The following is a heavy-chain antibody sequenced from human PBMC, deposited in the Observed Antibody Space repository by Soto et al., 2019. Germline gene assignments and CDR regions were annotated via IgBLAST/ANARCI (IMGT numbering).Heavy chain of an antibody. D-gene: IGHD2-2*01. CDR3: ARHLDALGNWSDP. CDR1: GGSISSYY. V-gene: IGHV4-59*08. J-gene: IGHJ5*02. Sequence: SETLSLTCTVSGGSISSYYWSWIRQPPGKGLEWIGYIYYSGSTNYNPSLKSRVTISVDTSKNQFSLKLSSVTAADTAVYYCARHLDALGNWSDPWGQGTLVTVSS. CDR2: IYYSGST.